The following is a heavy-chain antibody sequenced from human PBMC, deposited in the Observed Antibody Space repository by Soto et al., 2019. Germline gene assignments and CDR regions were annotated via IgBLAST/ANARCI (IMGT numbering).Heavy chain of an antibody. CDR2: ISGSGGST. CDR3: AKWPGKGYSSSWNDAFDI. Sequence: PGGSLRLSCAASGFTFSSYAMSWVRQAPGKGLEWVSAISGSGGSTYYADSVKGRFTISRDNSKNTLYLQMNSLRAEDTAVYYCAKWPGKGYSSSWNDAFDIWGQGTMVTVS. CDR1: GFTFSSYA. D-gene: IGHD6-13*01. J-gene: IGHJ3*02. V-gene: IGHV3-23*01.